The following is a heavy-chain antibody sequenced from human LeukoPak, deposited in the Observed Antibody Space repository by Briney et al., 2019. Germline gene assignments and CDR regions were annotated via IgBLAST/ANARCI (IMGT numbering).Heavy chain of an antibody. CDR3: ARGRASGYVEPLYFDY. CDR1: GGSISSSSYY. V-gene: IGHV4-39*07. CDR2: IYYSGST. Sequence: PSETLSLTCTVSGGSISSSSYYWGGIRQPPGKGLEWIGSIYYSGSTYYNPSLKSRVTISVDTSKNQFSLKLSSVTAADTAVYYCARGRASGYVEPLYFDYWGQGTLVTVSS. D-gene: IGHD5-12*01. J-gene: IGHJ4*02.